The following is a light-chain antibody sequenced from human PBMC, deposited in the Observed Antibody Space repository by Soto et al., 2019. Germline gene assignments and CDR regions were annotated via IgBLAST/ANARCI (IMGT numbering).Light chain of an antibody. CDR1: QGLSSD. V-gene: IGKV1-27*01. J-gene: IGKJ4*01. Sequence: DIQLTQSPSFLSASVGDRVTITCRASQGLSSDLAWYQQKPGKVPKLLIYAASTLQSGVPSRFSGSGSGTDFTLTIGSLQPEDVATYYCQKYNTAPLTFGGGTKVEIK. CDR3: QKYNTAPLT. CDR2: AAS.